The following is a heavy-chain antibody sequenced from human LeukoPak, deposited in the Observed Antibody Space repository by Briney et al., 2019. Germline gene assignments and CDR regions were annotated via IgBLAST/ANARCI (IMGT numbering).Heavy chain of an antibody. J-gene: IGHJ4*02. CDR3: AREYCSSTSCSFDY. V-gene: IGHV4-39*07. D-gene: IGHD2-2*01. Sequence: PSETLSLTCTVSGGSISSSSYYWGWIRQPPGKGLEWIGSIYYSGSTYYNPSLKSRVVIPVDTSKNQFSLKLSSVTAADTAVYYCAREYCSSTSCSFDYWGQGTLVTVSS. CDR1: GGSISSSSYY. CDR2: IYYSGST.